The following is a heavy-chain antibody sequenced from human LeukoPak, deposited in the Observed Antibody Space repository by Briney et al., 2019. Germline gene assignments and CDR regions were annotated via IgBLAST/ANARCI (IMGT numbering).Heavy chain of an antibody. D-gene: IGHD2-8*01. CDR2: IYTGGNT. CDR1: GFTVSSSY. Sequence: GGSLRLSCAASGFTVSSSYMSWVRQAPGKGLEWVSVIYTGGNTYYADSVKGRFTISRDNSKNTVYLQMNSLRAEDTAVYYCARVSVHFDYWGQGTLVTVSS. CDR3: ARVSVHFDY. J-gene: IGHJ4*02. V-gene: IGHV3-53*01.